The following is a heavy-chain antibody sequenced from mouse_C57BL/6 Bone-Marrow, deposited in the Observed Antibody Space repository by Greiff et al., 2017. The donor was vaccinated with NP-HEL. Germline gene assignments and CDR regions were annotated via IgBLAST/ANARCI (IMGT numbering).Heavy chain of an antibody. J-gene: IGHJ2*01. Sequence: QVHVKQSGAELVRPGASVTLSCKASGYTFTDYEMHWVKQTPVHGLEWIGAIDPETGGTAYNQKFKGKAILTADKSSSTAYMELRSLTSVDSAVYYCTRPYYYGSSYYFDYWGQGTTLTVSS. CDR2: IDPETGGT. CDR1: GYTFTDYE. D-gene: IGHD1-1*01. V-gene: IGHV1-15*01. CDR3: TRPYYYGSSYYFDY.